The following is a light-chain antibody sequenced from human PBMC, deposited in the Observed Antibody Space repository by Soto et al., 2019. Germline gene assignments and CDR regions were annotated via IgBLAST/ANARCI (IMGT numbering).Light chain of an antibody. V-gene: IGKV3-20*01. CDR1: QSVRSSH. CDR2: GAS. CDR3: QQYNIWPPIT. Sequence: EIVLTQSPGTLSLSPGERATLSCRTSQSVRSSHLAWYQQKSGQAPRLLIYGASSRATGIPDRFSGSGSGTEFTLTITSLQSEDIALYYCQQYNIWPPITFGQGTRLEIK. J-gene: IGKJ5*01.